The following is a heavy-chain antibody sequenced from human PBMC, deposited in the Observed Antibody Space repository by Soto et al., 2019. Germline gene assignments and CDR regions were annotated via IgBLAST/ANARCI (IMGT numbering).Heavy chain of an antibody. J-gene: IGHJ6*02. Sequence: PSETLSLTCTVSGGSISSGGYYWSWIRQHPGKGLEWIGYIYYSGSTYYNPSLKSRVTISVDTSKNQFSLKLSSVTAADTAVYYCARGRRHYYYGMDVWGQGTTVTVSS. CDR1: GGSISSGGYY. CDR2: IYYSGST. CDR3: ARGRRHYYYGMDV. V-gene: IGHV4-31*03.